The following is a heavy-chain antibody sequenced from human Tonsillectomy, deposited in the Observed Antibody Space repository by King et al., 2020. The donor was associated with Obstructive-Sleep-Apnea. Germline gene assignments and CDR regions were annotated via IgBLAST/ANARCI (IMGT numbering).Heavy chain of an antibody. CDR1: GLTFSSYG. CDR2: ISYDGRYK. J-gene: IGHJ4*02. Sequence: VQLVESGGGVVQPGGSLRLSCVDSGLTFSSYGMHWVRQAPGKGLGWVAFISYDGRYKNYADSVKGRFTISRDNSKKTLSLQMNSLRDEDTALYYCAKVPGSGFDSWGQGTLVTVSS. CDR3: AKVPGSGFDS. D-gene: IGHD6-25*01. V-gene: IGHV3-30*18.